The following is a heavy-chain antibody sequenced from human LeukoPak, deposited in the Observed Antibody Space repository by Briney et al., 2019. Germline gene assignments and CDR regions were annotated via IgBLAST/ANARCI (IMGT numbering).Heavy chain of an antibody. CDR1: GYTLTELS. CDR2: FDPEDGET. J-gene: IGHJ4*02. CDR3: ATDQGTVATGVFDY. Sequence: ASVKVSCKVSGYTLTELSMHWVRQAPGKGLEWMGGFDPEDGETIYAQKFQGRVTMTEDTSTDTAYMELSSLRSEDTAVYYCATDQGTVATGVFDYWGQGTLVTVSS. V-gene: IGHV1-24*01. D-gene: IGHD4-17*01.